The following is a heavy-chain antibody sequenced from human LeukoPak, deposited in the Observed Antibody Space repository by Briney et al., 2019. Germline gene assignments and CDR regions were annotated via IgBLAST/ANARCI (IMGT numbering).Heavy chain of an antibody. CDR2: ISSSSSYI. D-gene: IGHD4/OR15-4a*01. CDR3: ARRAGAYSHPYDY. V-gene: IGHV3-21*01. J-gene: IGHJ4*02. CDR1: GFSVIHAW. Sequence: GGSLRLSCAASGFSVIHAWMNWVRQAPGKGLEWVSSISSSSSYIYYADSVKGRFTISRDNAKNSLYLQMNSLRAEDTAVYYCARRAGAYSHPYDYWGQGTLVTVSS.